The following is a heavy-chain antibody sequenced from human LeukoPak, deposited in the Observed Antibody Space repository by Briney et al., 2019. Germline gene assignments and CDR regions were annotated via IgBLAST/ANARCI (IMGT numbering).Heavy chain of an antibody. J-gene: IGHJ6*02. Sequence: PGGSLRLSCAASGSTFGSYWMNWVRQAPGKGLVWVSRIASDGSSTTYADSVKGRFSISRDNAKNTLYLQMNSLRAEDTAVYYCARDLVDSSSSGLTYYYYYGMDVWGQGTTVTVSS. V-gene: IGHV3-74*01. D-gene: IGHD6-6*01. CDR1: GSTFGSYW. CDR2: IASDGSST. CDR3: ARDLVDSSSSGLTYYYYYGMDV.